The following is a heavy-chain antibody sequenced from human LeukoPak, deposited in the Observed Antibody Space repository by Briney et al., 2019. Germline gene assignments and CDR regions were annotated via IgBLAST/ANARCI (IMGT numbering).Heavy chain of an antibody. V-gene: IGHV4-59*01. CDR2: IYYSGGT. D-gene: IGHD3-22*01. J-gene: IGHJ3*02. CDR3: ARGKTYYDISKDAFDI. CDR1: GGSISSYY. Sequence: SETLSLTCTVSGGSISSYYWSWIRQPPGKGLEWIGYIYYSGGTNYNPSLKSRVTISVDTSKNQFSLKLSSVTAADTAVYYCARGKTYYDISKDAFDIWGQGTMVTVSS.